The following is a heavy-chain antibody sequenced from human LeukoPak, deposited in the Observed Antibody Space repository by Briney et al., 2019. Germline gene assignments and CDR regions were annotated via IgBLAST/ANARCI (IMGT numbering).Heavy chain of an antibody. CDR1: GFTFSSYG. CDR3: AKDGFDYGDYVGNYFDY. D-gene: IGHD4-17*01. J-gene: IGHJ4*02. Sequence: GRSLRLSCAASGFTFSSYGMHWVRQAPGKGLEWVAVISYDGSNKYYADSAKGRFTISRDNSKNTLYLQMNSLRAEDTAVYYCAKDGFDYGDYVGNYFDYWGQGTLVTVSS. V-gene: IGHV3-30*18. CDR2: ISYDGSNK.